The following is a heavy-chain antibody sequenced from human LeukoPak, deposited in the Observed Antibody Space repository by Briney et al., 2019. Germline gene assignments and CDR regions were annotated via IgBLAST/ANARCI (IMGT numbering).Heavy chain of an antibody. D-gene: IGHD1-26*01. CDR2: IYTSGST. V-gene: IGHV4-61*02. Sequence: TLSLTCTVSGGSISSGSYYWSWIRQPAGKGQEWIGRIYTSGSTNYNPSLKSRVTISVDTSKNQFSLKLSSVTAADTAVYYCARSSGSYTLDYWGQGTLVTVSS. CDR3: ARSSGSYTLDY. CDR1: GGSISSGSYY. J-gene: IGHJ4*02.